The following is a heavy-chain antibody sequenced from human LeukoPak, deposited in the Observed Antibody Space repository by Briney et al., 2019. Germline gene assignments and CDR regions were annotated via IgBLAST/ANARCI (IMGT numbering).Heavy chain of an antibody. CDR3: ARGIQLWLRDFAY. Sequence: PSETLSLTCAVYGGSFSGYYWSWIRQPPGKGLEWIGEINHSGSTNYNPSLKSRVTISVDTSKNQFSLKLSSVTAADTAVYYCARGIQLWLRDFAYWGQGTLVTVSS. D-gene: IGHD5-18*01. V-gene: IGHV4-34*01. CDR1: GGSFSGYY. CDR2: INHSGST. J-gene: IGHJ4*02.